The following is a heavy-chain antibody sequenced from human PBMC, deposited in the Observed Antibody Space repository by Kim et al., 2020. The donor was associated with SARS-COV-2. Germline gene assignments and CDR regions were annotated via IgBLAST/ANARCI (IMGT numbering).Heavy chain of an antibody. V-gene: IGHV3-7*03. CDR3: AATSTY. D-gene: IGHD1-26*01. Sequence: KQDGSGEKYVDSVKGRFTISRDNAKNSLYLQMSSLRVDDTAVYYCAATSTYWGQGALVTVSS. CDR2: KQDGSGE. J-gene: IGHJ4*02.